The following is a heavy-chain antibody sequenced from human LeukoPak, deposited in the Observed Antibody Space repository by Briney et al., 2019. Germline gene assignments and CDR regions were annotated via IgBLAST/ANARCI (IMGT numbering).Heavy chain of an antibody. V-gene: IGHV1-69*13. CDR3: ASGDSSGYGWFDP. CDR2: IIPIFGTA. Sequence: GASVKVSCKVSGYTLTELSMHWVRQAPGQGLEWMGGIIPIFGTANYAQKFQGRVTITADESTSTAYMELSSLRSEDTAVYYCASGDSSGYGWFDPWGQGTMVTVSS. J-gene: IGHJ5*02. D-gene: IGHD3-22*01. CDR1: GYTLTELS.